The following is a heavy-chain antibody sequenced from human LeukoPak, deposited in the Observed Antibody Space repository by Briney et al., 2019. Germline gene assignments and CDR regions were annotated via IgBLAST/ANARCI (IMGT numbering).Heavy chain of an antibody. Sequence: GASVKVSCKASGYTFTSYDINWVRQATGQGLEWMGWMNPNSGNTGYAQKFQGRVTMTRNTSISTAYMELSSLRSEDTAVYYCASSRWWTAAGNYYYYGMDVWGQGTTVTVSS. V-gene: IGHV1-8*01. CDR2: MNPNSGNT. D-gene: IGHD1-14*01. J-gene: IGHJ6*02. CDR3: ASSRWWTAAGNYYYYGMDV. CDR1: GYTFTSYD.